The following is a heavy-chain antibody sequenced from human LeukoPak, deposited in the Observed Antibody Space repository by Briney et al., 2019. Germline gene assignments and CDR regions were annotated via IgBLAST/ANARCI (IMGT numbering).Heavy chain of an antibody. CDR2: IYTSGST. CDR1: GGSISSYY. Sequence: SETLSLTCTVSGGSISSYYWSWIRQPAGKGLEWIGRIYTSGSTNYNPSLKSRVTMSVDTSKNQFSLKLSSVTAADTAVYYCARGLWFGDENPPYFDYWGQGTLVTVSS. D-gene: IGHD3-10*01. J-gene: IGHJ4*02. CDR3: ARGLWFGDENPPYFDY. V-gene: IGHV4-4*07.